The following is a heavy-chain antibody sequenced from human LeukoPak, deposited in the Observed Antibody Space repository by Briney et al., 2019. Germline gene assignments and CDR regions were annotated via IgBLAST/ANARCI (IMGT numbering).Heavy chain of an antibody. Sequence: SETLSLTCTVSAGSIRNYFWNWFRQPPGKGLEWIGYIYYSGSTNYNPSLKSRVTISVDTSKNQFSLKLSSVTAADTAVYYCAREIAAAAGYFDYWGQGTLVTVSS. J-gene: IGHJ4*02. V-gene: IGHV4-59*01. D-gene: IGHD6-13*01. CDR1: AGSIRNYF. CDR3: AREIAAAAGYFDY. CDR2: IYYSGST.